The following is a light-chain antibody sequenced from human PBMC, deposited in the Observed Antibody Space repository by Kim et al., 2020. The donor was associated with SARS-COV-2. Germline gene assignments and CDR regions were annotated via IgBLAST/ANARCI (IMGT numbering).Light chain of an antibody. J-gene: IGKJ4*01. V-gene: IGKV3-15*01. CDR1: QNVYNG. CDR3: QQYNRWPLT. Sequence: VSPGERVTLYCRARQNVYNGLAWYQQKRGQPPRLLVYGASTRASGIPARFSGSGSGTEFTLTISGLQSEDFTVYFCQQYNRWPLTFGGGTKVDIK. CDR2: GAS.